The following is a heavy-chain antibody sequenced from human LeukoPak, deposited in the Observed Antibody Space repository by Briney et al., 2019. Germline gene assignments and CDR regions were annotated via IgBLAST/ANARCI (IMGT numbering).Heavy chain of an antibody. V-gene: IGHV3-33*01. CDR3: ARSGKYSGYDPQEYYYYGMDV. Sequence: PGGSLRLSCAASGFTFSSYGMHWVRQAPGKGLEWVADIWYDGSNKYYADSVKGRFTISRDNSKNTLYLQMNSLRAEDTAVYYCARSGKYSGYDPQEYYYYGMDVWGQGTTVTVSS. J-gene: IGHJ6*02. CDR1: GFTFSSYG. D-gene: IGHD5-12*01. CDR2: IWYDGSNK.